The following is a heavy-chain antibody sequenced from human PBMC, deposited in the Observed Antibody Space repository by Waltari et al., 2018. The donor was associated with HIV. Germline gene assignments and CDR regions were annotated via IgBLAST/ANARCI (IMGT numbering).Heavy chain of an antibody. D-gene: IGHD3-10*01. CDR3: ARDPKGTVPAFDI. CDR2: ISSSSSTI. V-gene: IGHV3-48*04. J-gene: IGHJ3*02. CDR1: GFTFSSYS. Sequence: EVQLVESGGGLVQPGGSLRLSCAASGFTFSSYSMNWVRQAPGKGLEGVSYISSSSSTIYYADSVKGRFTISRDNAKNSLYLQMNSLRAEDTAVYYCARDPKGTVPAFDIWGQGTMVTVSS.